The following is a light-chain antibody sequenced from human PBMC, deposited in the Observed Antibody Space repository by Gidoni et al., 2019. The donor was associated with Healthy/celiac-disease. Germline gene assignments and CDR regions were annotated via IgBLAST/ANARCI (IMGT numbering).Light chain of an antibody. CDR2: AAS. CDR1: QSSSSY. J-gene: IGKJ1*01. Sequence: DIQMTQSPSSLSASVGDRVTITCRASQSSSSYLNWYQQKPGKAPKLLIDAASRLQSGVPSRCSGRGAGTDFTLIISSLQQEDVANYYCQRSYSTPWTFXQXTKVEIK. CDR3: QRSYSTPWT. V-gene: IGKV1-39*01.